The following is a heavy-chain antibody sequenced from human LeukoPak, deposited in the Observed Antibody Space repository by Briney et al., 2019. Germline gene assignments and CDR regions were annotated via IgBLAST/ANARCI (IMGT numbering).Heavy chain of an antibody. CDR2: INHSGST. J-gene: IGHJ4*02. CDR3: ARRSSTYYYDSSGYYYSPGVVDY. Sequence: PSETLSLTCAVYGGSFSGYYWSWIRQPPGKGLKWIGEINHSGSTNYNPSLKSRVTISVDTSKNQFSLKLSSVTAADTAVYYCARRSSTYYYDSSGYYYSPGVVDYWGQGTLVTVSS. V-gene: IGHV4-34*01. CDR1: GGSFSGYY. D-gene: IGHD3-22*01.